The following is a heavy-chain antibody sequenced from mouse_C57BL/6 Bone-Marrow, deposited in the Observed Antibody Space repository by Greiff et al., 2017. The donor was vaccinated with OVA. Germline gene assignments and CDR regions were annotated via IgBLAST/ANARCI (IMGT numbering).Heavy chain of an antibody. Sequence: VQLQQSGAELVRPGASVKLSCTASGFNIKDDYMHWVKQRPEQGLEWIGWIDPENGDTEYASKFQGKATITADTSSNTAYLQLSSLTSEDTAVYYCTTYRVITTVVAPGAMDYWGQGTSVTGSS. CDR2: IDPENGDT. V-gene: IGHV14-4*01. D-gene: IGHD1-1*01. J-gene: IGHJ4*01. CDR1: GFNIKDDY. CDR3: TTYRVITTVVAPGAMDY.